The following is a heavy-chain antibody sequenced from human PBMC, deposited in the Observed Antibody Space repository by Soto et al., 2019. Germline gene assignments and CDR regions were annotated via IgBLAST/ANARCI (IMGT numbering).Heavy chain of an antibody. D-gene: IGHD3-16*02. CDR3: TSLYYGH. Sequence: GGSLRLSCAASEFTFTYAWMSWVRQAPGKGLEWVGRIKSKTDGGTTDYAAPVKGRFTISGDESQNTLYLQMNSLKTEDTAVYYCTSLYYGHWGQGTLVTVSS. CDR1: EFTFTYAW. J-gene: IGHJ4*02. V-gene: IGHV3-15*01. CDR2: IKSKTDGGTT.